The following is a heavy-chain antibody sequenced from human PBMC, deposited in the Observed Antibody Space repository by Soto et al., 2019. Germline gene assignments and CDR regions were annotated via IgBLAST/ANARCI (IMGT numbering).Heavy chain of an antibody. V-gene: IGHV3-73*01. CDR1: VFTFSGSA. CDR2: IRSKANSYAT. Sequence: GSLRLSCAASVFTFSGSAMHWVRQASGKGLEWVGRIRSKANSYATAYSASVKGRFTISRDDSKNTAYLQMNSLKTEDTAVYYCTRASDILTGRIGINRFDPWGQGTLVTVSS. J-gene: IGHJ5*02. CDR3: TRASDILTGRIGINRFDP. D-gene: IGHD3-9*01.